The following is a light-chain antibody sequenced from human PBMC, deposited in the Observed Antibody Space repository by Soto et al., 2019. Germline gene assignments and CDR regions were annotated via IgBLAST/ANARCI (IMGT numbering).Light chain of an antibody. CDR1: QSISRN. Sequence: EIVMTQSPATLSVSPGERATLSCRASQSISRNLAWYQQRPGRAPRLLIYDASTRATDIPARFGGSGSGTEFTLTISSLQSEDFAVYYCHQYNNWPLYTFGQGTKLEIK. CDR2: DAS. J-gene: IGKJ2*01. V-gene: IGKV3-15*01. CDR3: HQYNNWPLYT.